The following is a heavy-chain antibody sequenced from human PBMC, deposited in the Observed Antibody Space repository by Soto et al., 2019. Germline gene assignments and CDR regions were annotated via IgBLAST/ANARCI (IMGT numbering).Heavy chain of an antibody. V-gene: IGHV4-39*01. CDR3: ARSTTGTTGPSALRY. CDR1: GGSISSGSYY. D-gene: IGHD1-1*01. J-gene: IGHJ4*02. CDR2: IYYSGST. Sequence: SETLSLTCTVSGGSISSGSYYWGWIRQPPGKGLEWIGSIYYSGSTYYNPSLKSRVTISVDTSKNQFSLKLNSVTAADTAVYYCARSTTGTTGPSALRYWGQGTLVT.